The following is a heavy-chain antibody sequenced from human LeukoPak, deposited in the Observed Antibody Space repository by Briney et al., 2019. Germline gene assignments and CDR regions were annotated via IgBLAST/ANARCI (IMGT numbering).Heavy chain of an antibody. Sequence: GASVKVSCKASGYTFTSYGISWVRQAPGQGLEWMGWISAYNGNTNYAQKLQGRVTMTTDTSTSTAYMELRSLRSDDTAVYYCARDSGAYYYDSSGPLDYWGQGTLVTVSS. CDR3: ARDSGAYYYDSSGPLDY. CDR1: GYTFTSYG. V-gene: IGHV1-18*01. CDR2: ISAYNGNT. J-gene: IGHJ4*02. D-gene: IGHD3-22*01.